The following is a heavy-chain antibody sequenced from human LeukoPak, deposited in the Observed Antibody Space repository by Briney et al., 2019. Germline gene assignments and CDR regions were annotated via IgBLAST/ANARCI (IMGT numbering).Heavy chain of an antibody. CDR1: GGSISSYC. V-gene: IGHV4-59*08. CDR3: ARSRGYSYGTTFLDY. J-gene: IGHJ4*02. CDR2: IYYIGST. D-gene: IGHD5-18*01. Sequence: SETLSLTCTVSGGSISSYCWSWVRQPPGKGLEWIGYIYYIGSTNYNPSLKSRVTISVDTSKNQFSLKLSSVTAADTAVYYCARSRGYSYGTTFLDYWGQGTLVTVSS.